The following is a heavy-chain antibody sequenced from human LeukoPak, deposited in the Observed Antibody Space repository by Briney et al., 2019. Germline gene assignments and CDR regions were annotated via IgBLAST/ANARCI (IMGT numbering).Heavy chain of an antibody. V-gene: IGHV1-2*06. J-gene: IGHJ5*02. D-gene: IGHD3-10*01. CDR1: GYTFTSQY. CDR2: INPNSGGT. Sequence: GASVKVSCKASGYTFTSQYMHWVRQAPGQGLEWMGRINPNSGGTNYAQKFQGRVTMTKDTSISTGYMELSRLRSDDTAVYYCARAPLGYNWFDPWGQGTLVTVSS. CDR3: ARAPLGYNWFDP.